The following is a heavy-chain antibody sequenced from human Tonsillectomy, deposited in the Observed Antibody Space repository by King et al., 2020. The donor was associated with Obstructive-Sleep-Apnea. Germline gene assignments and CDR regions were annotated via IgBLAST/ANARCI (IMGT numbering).Heavy chain of an antibody. CDR1: GFTFSGSA. CDR2: IRSKANSYAT. Sequence: VQLVESGGGLVQPGGSLKPSCAASGFTFSGSAMHWVRQASGKGLEWVGRIRSKANSYATAYAASVKGRFTISRDDSKNTAYLQMNSLKTEDTAVYYCTRVPEGNWFDPWGQGTLVTVSS. CDR3: TRVPEGNWFDP. J-gene: IGHJ5*02. V-gene: IGHV3-73*02.